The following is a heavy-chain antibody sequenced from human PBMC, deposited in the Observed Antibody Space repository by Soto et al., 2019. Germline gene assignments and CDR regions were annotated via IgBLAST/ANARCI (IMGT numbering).Heavy chain of an antibody. CDR3: ARDYGGNSWDYYYGMDV. CDR2: IYYSGST. Sequence: PSETLSLTCTVSGGSISSGSYYWSWIRQPPGKGLEWIGYIYYSGSTNYNPSLKSRVTISVDTSKNQFSLKLSSVTAADTAVYYCARDYGGNSWDYYYGMDVWGQGTTVTVSS. CDR1: GGSISSGSYY. V-gene: IGHV4-61*01. J-gene: IGHJ6*02. D-gene: IGHD4-17*01.